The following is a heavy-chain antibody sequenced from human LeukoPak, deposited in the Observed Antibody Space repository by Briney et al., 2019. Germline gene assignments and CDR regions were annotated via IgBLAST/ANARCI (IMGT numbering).Heavy chain of an antibody. J-gene: IGHJ4*02. CDR3: AKVLTRIAAAATDY. V-gene: IGHV3-23*01. CDR1: GFTFSSYA. CDR2: ISGSGGSK. D-gene: IGHD6-13*01. Sequence: GGSLRLSCAASGFTFSSYAMSWVRQAPGKGLEWVSTISGSGGSKYYADSVKGRFTISRDNSRNTLYLQMNSLRAEDTAVYYCAKVLTRIAAAATDYWGQGTLVTVSS.